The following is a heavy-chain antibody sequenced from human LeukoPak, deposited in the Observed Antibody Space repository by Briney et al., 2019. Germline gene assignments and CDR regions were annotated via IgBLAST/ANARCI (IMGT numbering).Heavy chain of an antibody. CDR3: AKEVTRRWYLKAYFDY. CDR1: GFSFSSYA. J-gene: IGHJ4*02. V-gene: IGHV3-23*01. D-gene: IGHD6-13*01. CDR2: ISGSGGST. Sequence: GGSLRLSCAASGFSFSSYAMSWVRQAPGKGLEWVSAISGSGGSTYYADSVKGRFTISRDNSKNTLYLQMNSLRAEDTAVYYCAKEVTRRWYLKAYFDYWGQGTLVTVSS.